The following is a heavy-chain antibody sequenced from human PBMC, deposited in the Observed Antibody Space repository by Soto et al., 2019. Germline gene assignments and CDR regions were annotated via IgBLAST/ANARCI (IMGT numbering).Heavy chain of an antibody. V-gene: IGHV1-46*01. CDR2: VNPSGGHT. Sequence: QVQLMQSGAEVKKPGASVKVSCKASGDTFTDYYIHWVRQAPGQGLEWMGTVNPSGGHTTYAQHFLGRVTMTRDTSTSTLYMELTSLTSDDTAIYYCVRGGHVAKVTAALDYWGQGTLVTVSS. CDR1: GDTFTDYY. CDR3: VRGGHVAKVTAALDY. J-gene: IGHJ4*02. D-gene: IGHD2-21*02.